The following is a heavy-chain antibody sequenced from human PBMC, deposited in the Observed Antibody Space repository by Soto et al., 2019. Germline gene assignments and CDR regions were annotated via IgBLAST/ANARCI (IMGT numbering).Heavy chain of an antibody. V-gene: IGHV3-23*01. D-gene: IGHD5-12*01. Sequence: EVQLLESRGGLVQPGGSLRLSCAASGFTFSNYAMTWVRQAPGKGLDWVSVIGGSGGTTYYADSVKGRFTISRDNSNNMLYLQMNSLRAEDTAEYYCAKDVEVATIRGYFDYWGQGTLVTVS. J-gene: IGHJ4*02. CDR3: AKDVEVATIRGYFDY. CDR1: GFTFSNYA. CDR2: IGGSGGTT.